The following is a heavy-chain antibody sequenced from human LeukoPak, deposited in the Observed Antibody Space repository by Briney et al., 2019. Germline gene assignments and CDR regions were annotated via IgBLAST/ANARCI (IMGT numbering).Heavy chain of an antibody. Sequence: AGGSLRLSCAASGFTVSRNYMTWVRQAPGKGLEWVSLIYSGGSTYYADSVKGRFTISRDNSKNTLYLQMNSLRAEDTAVYYCAKDLEYYYDSSGYYYWGQGTLVTVSS. V-gene: IGHV3-53*01. J-gene: IGHJ4*02. D-gene: IGHD3-22*01. CDR3: AKDLEYYYDSSGYYY. CDR2: IYSGGST. CDR1: GFTVSRNY.